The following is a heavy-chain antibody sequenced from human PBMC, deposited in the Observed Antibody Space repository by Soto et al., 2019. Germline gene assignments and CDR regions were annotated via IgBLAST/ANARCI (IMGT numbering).Heavy chain of an antibody. CDR1: GGSISSSSNY. CDR2: IYYSGST. V-gene: IGHV4-39*01. CDR3: AGDRYSSGWYFHH. Sequence: QLQLQESGPGLVKPSETLCLTCTVSGGSISSSSNYWGWIRQPPGKGQEWIGSIYYSGSTYYNPSLKSRVTISVDTSKNQFSLKLSSVTAADTAVYYCAGDRYSSGWYFHHWGQGTLVTVSS. J-gene: IGHJ1*01. D-gene: IGHD6-19*01.